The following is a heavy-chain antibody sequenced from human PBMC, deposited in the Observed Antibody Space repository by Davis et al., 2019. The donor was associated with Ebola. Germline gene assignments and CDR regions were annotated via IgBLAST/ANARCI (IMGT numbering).Heavy chain of an antibody. CDR2: IVVGSGNT. CDR1: GFTFTSSA. D-gene: IGHD3-10*01. J-gene: IGHJ5*02. CDR3: ARDMGMVQEANWFDP. V-gene: IGHV1-58*01. Sequence: SVKVSCKASGFTFTSSAVQWVRQARGQRLEWIGWIVVGSGNTNYAQKFQERVTITRDMSTSTAYMELRSLRSDDTAVYYCARDMGMVQEANWFDPWGQGTLVTVSS.